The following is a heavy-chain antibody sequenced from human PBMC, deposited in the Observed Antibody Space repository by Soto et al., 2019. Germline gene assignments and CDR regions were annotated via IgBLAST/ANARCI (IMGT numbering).Heavy chain of an antibody. J-gene: IGHJ6*03. CDR1: GGSISSSSYY. D-gene: IGHD3-3*01. CDR3: ASEYYDFWSGYYNVDYYYMDV. V-gene: IGHV4-39*01. Sequence: QLQLQESGPGLVKPSETLSLTCTVSGGSISSSSYYWGWIRQPPGKGLEWIGSIYYSGSTYYNPSLKGRVTISVDTSKNQFSLKLSSVTAADTAVYYCASEYYDFWSGYYNVDYYYMDVWGKGTTVTVSS. CDR2: IYYSGST.